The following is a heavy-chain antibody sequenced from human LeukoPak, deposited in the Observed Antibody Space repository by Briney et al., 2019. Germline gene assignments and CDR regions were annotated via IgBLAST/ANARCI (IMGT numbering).Heavy chain of an antibody. D-gene: IGHD2-15*01. CDR3: AREAVGWDYFDY. CDR1: GRSISSGSYS. Sequence: SQTLSLTCTVPGRSISSGSYSWSWIRRPSGKGLEWIGRIYTSGSTHYNPSLKSRVSISVDTSTNQFSLKLSSVTAADTAVYYCAREAVGWDYFDYWGQGTLVTVSS. V-gene: IGHV4-61*02. J-gene: IGHJ4*02. CDR2: IYTSGST.